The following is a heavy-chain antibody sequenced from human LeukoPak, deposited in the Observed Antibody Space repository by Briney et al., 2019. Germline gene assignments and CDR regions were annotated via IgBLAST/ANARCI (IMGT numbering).Heavy chain of an antibody. CDR3: ARTYYDFWSGYPH. CDR1: GFTFSNAW. V-gene: IGHV3-48*01. J-gene: IGHJ4*02. CDR2: ISSSSSTI. Sequence: GGSLRLSCAASGFTFSNAWMSWVRQAPGKGLEWVSYISSSSSTIYYADSVKGRFTISRDNAKNSLYLQMNSLRAEDTAVYYCARTYYDFWSGYPHWGQGTLVTVSS. D-gene: IGHD3-3*01.